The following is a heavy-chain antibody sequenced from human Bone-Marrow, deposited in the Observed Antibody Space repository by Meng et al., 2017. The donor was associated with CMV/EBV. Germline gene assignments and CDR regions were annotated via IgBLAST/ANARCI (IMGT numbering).Heavy chain of an antibody. V-gene: IGHV4-34*01. CDR2: ISYSGYP. CDR1: GGSFSGYY. J-gene: IGHJ6*02. D-gene: IGHD3-22*01. CDR3: ARGYYYDSSGYSRYYYYGMDV. Sequence: SETLSLTCAVYGGSFSGYYWSWIRQPPGKGLEWIGTISYSGYPFYNPSLKSRVTISVDTSKNQFSLKLSSVTAADTAVYYCARGYYYDSSGYSRYYYYGMDVWGQGTTVTVSS.